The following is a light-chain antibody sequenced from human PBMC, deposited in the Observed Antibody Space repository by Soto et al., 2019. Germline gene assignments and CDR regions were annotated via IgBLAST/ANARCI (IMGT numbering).Light chain of an antibody. V-gene: IGKV2-30*02. CDR2: QVS. CDR1: QSLVHSYGNTY. CDR3: IQRTHWPSIT. J-gene: IGKJ4*01. Sequence: DVVMTQSPLSLPFTLGHPASISCSSSQSLVHSYGNTYLNLFQQRPGQSTRRLIYQVSQRDSGVPDRFNGSGSGSDFTLTISMVEAEDVGVYYCIQRTHWPSITFGGGTHVDIK.